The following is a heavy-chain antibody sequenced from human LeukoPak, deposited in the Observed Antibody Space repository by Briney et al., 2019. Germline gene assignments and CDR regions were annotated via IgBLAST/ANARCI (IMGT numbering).Heavy chain of an antibody. J-gene: IGHJ4*02. CDR2: IYYSGST. Sequence: PSETLSLTCTVSGGSVSSGGYYWSWIRQPPGKGLEWIGYIYYSGSTNYNPSLKSRVTISVDTSKNQFSLKLSSVTAADTAVYYCARDYYDSSGYYISYWGQGTLVTVSS. V-gene: IGHV4-61*08. CDR3: ARDYYDSSGYYISY. CDR1: GGSVSSGGYY. D-gene: IGHD3-22*01.